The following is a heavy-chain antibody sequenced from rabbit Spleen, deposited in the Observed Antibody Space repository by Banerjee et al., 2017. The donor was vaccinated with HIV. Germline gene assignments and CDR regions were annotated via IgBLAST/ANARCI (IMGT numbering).Heavy chain of an antibody. Sequence: HLKESGGGLVQPGGSLKLSCTASGFTLSSYYMNWVRQAPGKGLEWIGYIDPVFGITYYANWVNGRFSISRENAQNTVFLQMTSLTAADTATYFCTRQSDLWGPGTLVTVS. CDR3: TRQSDL. D-gene: IGHD3-3*01. CDR1: GFTLSSYY. J-gene: IGHJ4*01. V-gene: IGHV1S7*01. CDR2: IDPVFGIT.